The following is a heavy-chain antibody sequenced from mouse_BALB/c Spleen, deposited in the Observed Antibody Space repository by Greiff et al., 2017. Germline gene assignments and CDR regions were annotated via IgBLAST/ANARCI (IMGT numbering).Heavy chain of an antibody. CDR3: ARFYYYGSSYAMDY. Sequence: VQLQQSGAELVRPGTSVKISCKASGYTFTNYWLGWVKQRPGHGLEWIGDIYPGGGYTNYNEKFKGKATLTADTSSSTAYMQLSSLTSEDSAVYFCARFYYYGSSYAMDYWGQGTSVTVSS. V-gene: IGHV1-63*02. J-gene: IGHJ4*01. D-gene: IGHD1-1*01. CDR1: GYTFTNYW. CDR2: IYPGGGYT.